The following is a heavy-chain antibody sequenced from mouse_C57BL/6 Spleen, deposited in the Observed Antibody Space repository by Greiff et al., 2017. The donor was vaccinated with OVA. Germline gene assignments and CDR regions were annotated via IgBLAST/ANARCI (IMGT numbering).Heavy chain of an antibody. D-gene: IGHD2-4*01. V-gene: IGHV1-64*01. CDR3: ARGNYDYDYYAMDY. CDR1: GYTFTDYY. CDR2: IHPNSGST. J-gene: IGHJ4*01. Sequence: VQLQQSGAELVRPGASVKLSCKASGYTFTDYYINWVKQRPGQGLEWIGMIHPNSGSTNYNEKFKSKATLTVDKSSSTAYMQLSSLTSEDSAVYYCARGNYDYDYYAMDYWGQGTSVTVSS.